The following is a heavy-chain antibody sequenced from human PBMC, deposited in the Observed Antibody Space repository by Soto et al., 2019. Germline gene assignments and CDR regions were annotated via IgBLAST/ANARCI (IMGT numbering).Heavy chain of an antibody. J-gene: IGHJ5*02. CDR1: GYRFTSYW. CDR3: ARQLGHDYINNGFDL. CDR2: IYPGDSDA. V-gene: IGHV5-51*01. Sequence: GESLKISCKGSGYRFTSYWIAWVRQMPGKGLEWMGIIYPGDSDARYSPSFQGQVTIAVDKSISTAYLQWSSLKASDTAIYYCARQLGHDYINNGFDLWGQGTLVTVSS. D-gene: IGHD4-4*01.